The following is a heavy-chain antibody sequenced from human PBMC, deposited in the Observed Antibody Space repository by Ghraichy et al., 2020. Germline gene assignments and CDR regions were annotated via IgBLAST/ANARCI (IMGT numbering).Heavy chain of an antibody. CDR1: GGSFSDHY. D-gene: IGHD1-14*01. J-gene: IGHJ6*02. CDR2: INHSGST. CDR3: ARGGYGSPEYNFYGMDV. Sequence: LNISCAVYGGSFSDHYWSWIRQPPGKGLEWIGEINHSGSTNYNPSLKSRVTISVDTSKNQFSLKLTSVTAADTALYYCARGGYGSPEYNFYGMDVWGPGTTVTVSS. V-gene: IGHV4-34*01.